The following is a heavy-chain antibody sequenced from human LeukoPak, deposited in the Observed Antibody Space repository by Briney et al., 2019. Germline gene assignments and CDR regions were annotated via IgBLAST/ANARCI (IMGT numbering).Heavy chain of an antibody. Sequence: GGSLRLSCAASGFTFSDYYMSWIRQAPGKGLEWVSLLYTGGTTYYADSVEGRFTISRDDSKNTIYLQMNSLRAEDTAVYYCARGGVHYWNPRYWGQGTLVTVSS. CDR3: ARGGVHYWNPRY. V-gene: IGHV3-53*01. J-gene: IGHJ4*02. D-gene: IGHD1-1*01. CDR2: LYTGGTT. CDR1: GFTFSDYY.